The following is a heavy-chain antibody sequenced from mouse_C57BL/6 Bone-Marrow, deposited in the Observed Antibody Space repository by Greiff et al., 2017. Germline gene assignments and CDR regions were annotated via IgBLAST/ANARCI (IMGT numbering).Heavy chain of an antibody. CDR2: INPYNGDT. J-gene: IGHJ2*01. V-gene: IGHV1-20*01. CDR3: ARENDGYYPLFDY. D-gene: IGHD2-3*01. CDR1: GYSFTGYF. Sequence: VQLQQSGPELVKPGDSVKISCKASGYSFTGYFMNWVMQSHGKSLEWIGRINPYNGDTFYNQKFKGKATLTVDKSSRTAHLELRSLTSEDSAVYYCARENDGYYPLFDYWGQGTTLTVSS.